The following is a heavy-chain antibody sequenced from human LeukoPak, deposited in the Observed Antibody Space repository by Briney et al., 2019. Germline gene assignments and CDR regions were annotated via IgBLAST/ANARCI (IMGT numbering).Heavy chain of an antibody. J-gene: IGHJ4*02. CDR3: ARVWFGDTFDY. Sequence: ASVXVXXXXXXXTXXXXGISWVRQAPGQGLEWMGWISAYNGNTNYAQKLQGRVTMTTDTSTSTAYMELRSLRSDDTAVYYCARVWFGDTFDYWGQGTLVTVSS. CDR1: XXTXXXXG. D-gene: IGHD3-10*01. V-gene: IGHV1-18*01. CDR2: ISAYNGNT.